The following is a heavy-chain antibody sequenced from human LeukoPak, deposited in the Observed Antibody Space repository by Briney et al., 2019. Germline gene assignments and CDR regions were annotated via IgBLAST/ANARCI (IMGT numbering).Heavy chain of an antibody. V-gene: IGHV3-53*01. Sequence: GGSLRLSCAASGFTVSSNYMSWVRQAPGKGLEWVSVIYSGGSTYYADSVKGRFTISRDNSKNTLYLQMNSLRAEDTAVYYCARDGSAKTYYDFWSGYYTDYWGQGTLVTVSS. CDR2: IYSGGST. D-gene: IGHD3-3*01. CDR3: ARDGSAKTYYDFWSGYYTDY. CDR1: GFTVSSNY. J-gene: IGHJ4*02.